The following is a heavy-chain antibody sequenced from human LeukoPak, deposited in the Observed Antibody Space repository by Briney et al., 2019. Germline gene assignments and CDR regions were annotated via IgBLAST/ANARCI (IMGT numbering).Heavy chain of an antibody. CDR1: GGTFSSYA. D-gene: IGHD1-20*01. CDR3: AIPRYNWNDGHFDY. J-gene: IGHJ4*02. V-gene: IGHV1-69*13. Sequence: ASVKVSCKASGGTFSSYAISWVRQAPGQGLEWMGGITPIFGTANYAQKFQGRVTITADESTSTAYMELSSLRSEDTAVYYCAIPRYNWNDGHFDYWGQGTLVTVSS. CDR2: ITPIFGTA.